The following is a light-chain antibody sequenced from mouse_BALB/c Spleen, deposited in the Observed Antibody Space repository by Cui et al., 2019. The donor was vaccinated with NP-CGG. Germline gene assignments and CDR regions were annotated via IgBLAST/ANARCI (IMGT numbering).Light chain of an antibody. CDR2: GTH. CDR1: TGAVTTSNY. Sequence: QAVVTQESALTTSPGETVTLTCRSSTGAVTTSNYANWVQEKPAHLFTGIIGGTHNRAPGVPARFSGSLIGDKAALTITGAQTEDEAIYFCALWYSNHWVFGGGTKLTVL. V-gene: IGLV1*01. J-gene: IGLJ1*01. CDR3: ALWYSNHWV.